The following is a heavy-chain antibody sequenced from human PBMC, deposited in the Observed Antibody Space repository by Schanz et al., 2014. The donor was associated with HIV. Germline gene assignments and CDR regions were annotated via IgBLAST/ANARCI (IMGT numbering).Heavy chain of an antibody. V-gene: IGHV3-30-3*01. Sequence: VHLVESGGGMVQPGGSLRLSCAASGFTFTSYAMSWVRQAPGKGLEWVAVISFDGNNKYYADSVKGRFTFSRDNSKNTLYLQLNNLRSEDTAVYYCARVEGPPTFYYYYYGSDVWGQGTAVTVSS. CDR2: ISFDGNNK. D-gene: IGHD4-4*01. J-gene: IGHJ6*02. CDR3: ARVEGPPTFYYYYYGSDV. CDR1: GFTFTSYA.